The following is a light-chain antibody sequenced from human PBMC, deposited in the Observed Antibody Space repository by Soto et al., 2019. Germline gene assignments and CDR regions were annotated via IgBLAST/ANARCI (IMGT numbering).Light chain of an antibody. CDR2: GAS. J-gene: IGKJ4*01. CDR1: QSVNIY. CDR3: QQYDDWLRLT. V-gene: IGKV3D-15*01. Sequence: EIGMTQSPATLSVSPGERATLSCRASQSVNIYFAWYQQKPGQAPRLLIFGASSRATGIPARFSGSGSGTEFNLTISSLQSADFAVYFCQQYDDWLRLTFGGGTKVDI.